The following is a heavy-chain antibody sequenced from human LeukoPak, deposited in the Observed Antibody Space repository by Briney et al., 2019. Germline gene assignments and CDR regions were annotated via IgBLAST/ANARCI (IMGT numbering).Heavy chain of an antibody. V-gene: IGHV3-15*01. CDR2: IKSKTDGGTT. J-gene: IGHJ4*02. CDR1: GFTFSNAW. CDR3: TSALRTSYGP. D-gene: IGHD1-26*01. Sequence: GGSLRLSCATSGFTFSNAWMTWVRQAPGKGLEWVGHIKSKTDGGTTDYAAPAKGRFTISRDDSKNTLYLQMNSLKTEDTAVYYCTSALRTSYGPWGQGTLVTVSS.